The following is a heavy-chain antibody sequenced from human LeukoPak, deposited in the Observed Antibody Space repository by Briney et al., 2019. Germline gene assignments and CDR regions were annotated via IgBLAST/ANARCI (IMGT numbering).Heavy chain of an antibody. CDR1: GGTSSSYA. CDR2: IIPIFGTA. D-gene: IGHD4-17*01. J-gene: IGHJ6*04. Sequence: SVKVSCKASGGTSSSYAISWVRQAPGQGLEWMGGIIPIFGTANYAQKFQGRVTITADKSTSTAYMELSSLRSEDTAVYYCARAPWVTTIYYYYGMDVWGKGTTVTVSS. V-gene: IGHV1-69*06. CDR3: ARAPWVTTIYYYYGMDV.